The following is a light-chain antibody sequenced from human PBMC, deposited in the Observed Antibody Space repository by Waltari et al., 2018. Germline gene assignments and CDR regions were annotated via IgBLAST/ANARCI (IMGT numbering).Light chain of an antibody. CDR1: SLNIGDTY. CDR3: ATWDDSLSGWV. Sequence: HSVLTLLPSASGTPGQGVTISCSGSSLNIGDTYLYWYQQFPGTSPKLLLHRNNQRPSGVPDRFSGSKSGTSAFLVISGLRSEDEADYHCATWDDSLSGWVFGGGTKVTVL. V-gene: IGLV1-47*01. J-gene: IGLJ3*02. CDR2: RNN.